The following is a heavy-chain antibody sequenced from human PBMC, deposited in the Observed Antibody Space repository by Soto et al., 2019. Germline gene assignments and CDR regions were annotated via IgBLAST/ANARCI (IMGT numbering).Heavy chain of an antibody. D-gene: IGHD3-22*01. V-gene: IGHV1-69*01. Sequence: QVQLVQSGAEVKKPGSSVKVSCKSSGGTFISYAISWVRQAPGQGLEWMGGVIPMFGTANYAQEFQGRVTITADESTSTADMELSSLRSEDTAVYYCARGGYYYDSSGYYSLDYWGQGTLVTVSS. J-gene: IGHJ4*02. CDR2: VIPMFGTA. CDR3: ARGGYYYDSSGYYSLDY. CDR1: GGTFISYA.